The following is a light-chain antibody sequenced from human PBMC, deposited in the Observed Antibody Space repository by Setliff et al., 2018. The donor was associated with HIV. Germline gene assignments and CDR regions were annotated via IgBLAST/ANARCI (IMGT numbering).Light chain of an antibody. CDR2: EVT. CDR1: SSDVGSPLSS. CDR3: CSFGRGDIWI. Sequence: QSVLTQPASVSVSPGQSITISCTGSSSDVGSPLSSVSWYQQNPGEVPKLLIYEVTRRPSGISDRFSASKSGNTASLTISGLQTEDESDYYCCSFGRGDIWIFGGGTKVTVL. V-gene: IGLV2-23*02. J-gene: IGLJ2*01.